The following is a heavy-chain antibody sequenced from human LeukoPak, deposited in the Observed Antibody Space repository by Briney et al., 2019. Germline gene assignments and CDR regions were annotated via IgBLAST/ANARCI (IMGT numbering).Heavy chain of an antibody. CDR3: ARAGTTSSSTPDF. D-gene: IGHD6-6*01. J-gene: IGHJ4*02. V-gene: IGHV1-18*01. Sequence: GASVRVSCKASGYIFSTYGITWVRQAPGQGLGWMGWISAYNGNTNYEQKFQGKVTMTTDTSTSTAYMELRSLRSDDTAVYYCARAGTTSSSTPDFWGQGTPVTVPS. CDR2: ISAYNGNT. CDR1: GYIFSTYG.